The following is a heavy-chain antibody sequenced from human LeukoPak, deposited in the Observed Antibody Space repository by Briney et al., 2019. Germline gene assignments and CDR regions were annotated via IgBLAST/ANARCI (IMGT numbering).Heavy chain of an antibody. D-gene: IGHD6-13*01. CDR2: IYYSGTT. Sequence: SETLSLTCTVSGGSLSSYYWSWIRQPPGKGLEWIGYIYYSGTTNYNPSLKSRVTIAVDTSKNQSSLKLSSVTAADTAVYYCARGVYIAAAQYGYWGQGTLVTVSS. CDR3: ARGVYIAAAQYGY. CDR1: GGSLSSYY. V-gene: IGHV4-59*01. J-gene: IGHJ4*02.